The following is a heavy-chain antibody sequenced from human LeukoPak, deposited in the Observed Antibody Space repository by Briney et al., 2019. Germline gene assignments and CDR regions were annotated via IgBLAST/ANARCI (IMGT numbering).Heavy chain of an antibody. CDR3: AKVLKIRYFLDY. V-gene: IGHV3-30*02. J-gene: IGHJ4*02. Sequence: GSLRLSCAASGFTFSSYGMHWVRQAPGKGLEWVAFIRYDGSNKYYADSVKGRFTISRDNSKNTLYLQMNSLRAEDTAVYYCAKVLKIRYFLDYWGQGTLVTVSS. D-gene: IGHD3-9*01. CDR2: IRYDGSNK. CDR1: GFTFSSYG.